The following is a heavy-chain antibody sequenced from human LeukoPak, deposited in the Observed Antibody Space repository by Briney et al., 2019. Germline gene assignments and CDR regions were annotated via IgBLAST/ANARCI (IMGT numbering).Heavy chain of an antibody. V-gene: IGHV3-48*03. CDR2: ISSSGTTI. CDR3: ARAYAGTLFY. D-gene: IGHD4-23*01. Sequence: GGSLRLSCAASGFTFSSYEMNWVRQAPGKGLEWVSYISSSGTTIYYAVSVKGRFTLSRDNAKNSLYLQMNSLRAEDTAVYYCARAYAGTLFYWGQGTLVTVSS. CDR1: GFTFSSYE. J-gene: IGHJ4*02.